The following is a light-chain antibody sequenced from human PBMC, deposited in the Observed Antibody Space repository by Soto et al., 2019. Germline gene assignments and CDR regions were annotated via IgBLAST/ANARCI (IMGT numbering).Light chain of an antibody. CDR3: QSYDTGLSGPVV. V-gene: IGLV1-40*01. Sequence: QSVLTQPPSLSGAPGQNIIISCTGGGSNIGAGFDVHWYQQLPGTAPKLLIYVNTNRPSGVPDRFSGSKSGTSASLVITGLQAADEADYYCQSYDTGLSGPVVFGGGTQLTVL. CDR1: GSNIGAGFD. CDR2: VNT. J-gene: IGLJ2*01.